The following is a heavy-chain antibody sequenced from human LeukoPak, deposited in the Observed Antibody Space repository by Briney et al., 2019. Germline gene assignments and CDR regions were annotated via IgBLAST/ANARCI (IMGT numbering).Heavy chain of an antibody. CDR1: GYTFTSHG. CDR3: ARVRFYDSSGYYNWFDP. CDR2: ISVYNGDT. J-gene: IGHJ5*02. V-gene: IGHV1-18*01. Sequence: GASVKVSCKASGYTFTSHGISWVRQAPGQGLEWMGWISVYNGDTNYAQNLQGRVTMTTDTSTSTAYMELRSLRSDDTAVYYCARVRFYDSSGYYNWFDPWGQGTLVTVSS. D-gene: IGHD3-22*01.